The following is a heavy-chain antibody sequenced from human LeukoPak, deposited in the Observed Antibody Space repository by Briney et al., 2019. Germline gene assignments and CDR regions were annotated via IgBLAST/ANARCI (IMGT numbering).Heavy chain of an antibody. J-gene: IGHJ6*03. Sequence: PSETLSLTCTVSGGSISSSSYYWGWIRQPPGKGLEWIGEINHSGSTNYNPSLKSRVTISVDKSKNQFSLKLSSVTAADTAVYYCAGRTYSSGWQPYYYYYMDVWGKGTTVTISS. CDR3: AGRTYSSGWQPYYYYYMDV. CDR2: INHSGST. D-gene: IGHD6-19*01. CDR1: GGSISSSSYY. V-gene: IGHV4-39*07.